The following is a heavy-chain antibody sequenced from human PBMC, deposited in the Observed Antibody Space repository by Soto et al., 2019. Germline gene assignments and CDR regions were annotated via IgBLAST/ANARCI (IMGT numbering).Heavy chain of an antibody. J-gene: IGHJ6*02. V-gene: IGHV4-59*01. Sequence: SPPCTVSCGSLSYYYWSWVRQPPGKGLGWIGDMYYSGGSNYNPSLNSRVTISVDTSKNQFSLKLTSVTAADTAVYHCARGGYCNGSACRGAFYYFQYGMDVWGQGTTVTVS. CDR3: ARGGYCNGSACRGAFYYFQYGMDV. D-gene: IGHD2-15*01. CDR2: MYYSGGS. CDR1: CGSLSYYY.